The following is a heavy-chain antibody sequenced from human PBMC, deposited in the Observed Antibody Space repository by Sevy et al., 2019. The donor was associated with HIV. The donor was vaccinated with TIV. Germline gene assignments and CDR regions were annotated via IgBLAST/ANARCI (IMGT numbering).Heavy chain of an antibody. J-gene: IGHJ4*02. CDR1: GFTFSHHN. Sequence: GGSLRLSCAASGFTFSHHNMNWVRQAPGKGLEWISYISKSGSSTYFADSVRGRFTISRDNAKNSLFLEMQSLTDEDTAASYCESEETRELGTDHLDSWGRGIQVTVSS. D-gene: IGHD1-7*01. CDR2: ISKSGSST. CDR3: ESEETRELGTDHLDS. V-gene: IGHV3-48*02.